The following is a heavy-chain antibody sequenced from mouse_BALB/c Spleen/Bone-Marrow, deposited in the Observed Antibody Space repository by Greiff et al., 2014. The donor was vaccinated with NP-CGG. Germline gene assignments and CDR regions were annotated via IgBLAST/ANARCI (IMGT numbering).Heavy chain of an antibody. V-gene: IGHV1S81*02. D-gene: IGHD1-2*01. CDR3: AREAYYGPDY. CDR2: INPRNGRT. CDR1: GYTFTSYW. J-gene: IGHJ2*01. Sequence: QVQLKESGAELVKPGASVKLSCKASGYTFTSYWMEWVKQRPGQGLEWIGEINPRNGRTNYNEKFKSRATLTVDKSSSTAYMQLSSLTSEDSAVYYCAREAYYGPDYWGQGTTLTVSS.